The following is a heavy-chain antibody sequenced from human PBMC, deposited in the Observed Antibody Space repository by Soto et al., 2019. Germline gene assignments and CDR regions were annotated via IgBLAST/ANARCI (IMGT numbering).Heavy chain of an antibody. CDR1: GGSISSGGYY. CDR3: ARVTFHGDYNDYYYYYMDV. V-gene: IGHV4-31*03. D-gene: IGHD4-17*01. Sequence: QVQLQESGPGLVKPSQTLSLTCTVSGGSISSGGYYWSWIRQHPGKGLEWIGYIYYSGSTYYNPSLKSRVTISVYTSKNQFSLKLSSVTAADTAVYYCARVTFHGDYNDYYYYYMDVWGKGTTVTVSS. CDR2: IYYSGST. J-gene: IGHJ6*03.